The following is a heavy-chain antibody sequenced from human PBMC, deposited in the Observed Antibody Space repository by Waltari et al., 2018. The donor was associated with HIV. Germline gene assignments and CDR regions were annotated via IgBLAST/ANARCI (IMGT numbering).Heavy chain of an antibody. D-gene: IGHD6-13*01. CDR1: GFSFSNYG. Sequence: VQLLESGGGLVQTGGSMKLSCAAAGFSFSNYGMNWVSQAPGKGLEWVSAISGSGGNTYYADSLKGRFTISRDNSKNTLYLQMNSLRAEDTAVYFCVKEHQYSHTWYSYYGMDVWGQGTTVTVSS. V-gene: IGHV3-23*01. CDR3: VKEHQYSHTWYSYYGMDV. J-gene: IGHJ6*02. CDR2: ISGSGGNT.